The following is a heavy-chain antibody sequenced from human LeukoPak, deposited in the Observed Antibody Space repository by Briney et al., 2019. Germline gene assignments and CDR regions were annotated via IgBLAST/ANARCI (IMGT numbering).Heavy chain of an antibody. CDR2: LIARGGNT. J-gene: IGHJ4*02. D-gene: IGHD5-18*01. V-gene: IGHV1-46*01. CDR1: GYTFIHDH. Sequence: GASVKVSCKASGYTFIHDHVHWVRQAPGQGLEWMGILIARGGNTIYAPKFQGRLTMTRDTSTTTVYMELSSLRSDDTAVYYCATVETTMGLYVDYWGQGTLVTVSS. CDR3: ATVETTMGLYVDY.